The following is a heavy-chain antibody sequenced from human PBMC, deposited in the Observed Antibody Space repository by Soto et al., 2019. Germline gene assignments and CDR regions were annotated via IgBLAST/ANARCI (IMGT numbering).Heavy chain of an antibody. CDR3: ARSHYYGSGSYYRDSAFDL. V-gene: IGHV4-4*02. CDR2: IYHSGST. CDR1: GGSISSSNW. Sequence: QVQLQESGPGLVKPSGTLSLTCAVSGGSISSSNWWSWVRQPPGKGLEWIGEIYHSGSTNYNPSLKVRVPISVDKSKNQFSLKLSSVTAADTAVYYCARSHYYGSGSYYRDSAFDLWGQGTMVTVSS. J-gene: IGHJ3*01. D-gene: IGHD3-10*01.